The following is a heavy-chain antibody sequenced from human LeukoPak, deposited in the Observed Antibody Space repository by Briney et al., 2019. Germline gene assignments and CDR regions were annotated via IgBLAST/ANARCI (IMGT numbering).Heavy chain of an antibody. J-gene: IGHJ4*02. CDR1: GGSINNGGYY. V-gene: IGHV4-31*03. CDR2: IYYSGSS. CDR3: ARDTKRVGGFDY. D-gene: IGHD2-8*01. Sequence: SQTLSLTCTVSGGSINNGGYYWSWIRQHPGKGLEWIGYIYYSGSSYYNPSLRSRVTISVDTSKNQFSLKLSSVTAADTAVYYCARDTKRVGGFDYWGQGTLVTVSS.